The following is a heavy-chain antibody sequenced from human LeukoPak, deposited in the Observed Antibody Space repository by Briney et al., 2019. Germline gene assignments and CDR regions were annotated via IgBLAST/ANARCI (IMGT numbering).Heavy chain of an antibody. CDR1: GFTFSSYS. CDR2: ISSSSSYI. V-gene: IGHV3-21*01. J-gene: IGHJ4*02. D-gene: IGHD6-6*01. Sequence: PGGSLRLSCAASGFTFSSYSMNWVRQAPGKGLEWVSSISSSSSYIYYADSVKGRFTISRDNAENSLYLQMNSLRAEDTAVYYCARLGEARPIDYWGQGTLVTVSS. CDR3: ARLGEARPIDY.